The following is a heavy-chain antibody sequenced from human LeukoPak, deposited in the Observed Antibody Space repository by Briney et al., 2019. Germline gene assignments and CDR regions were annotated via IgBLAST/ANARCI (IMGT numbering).Heavy chain of an antibody. CDR1: GDSVSSNSAA. V-gene: IGHV6-1*01. Sequence: SQTLSLTCAISGDSVSSNSAAWNWLRQSPSRGLEWLGRTYYRSKWYNDYAVSVKSRITINPDTSKNQFSLQLSSVTPEDTAMYYCAKEGAGLIDWGQGTLVTVSS. J-gene: IGHJ4*02. CDR2: TYYRSKWYN. CDR3: AKEGAGLID. D-gene: IGHD3/OR15-3a*01.